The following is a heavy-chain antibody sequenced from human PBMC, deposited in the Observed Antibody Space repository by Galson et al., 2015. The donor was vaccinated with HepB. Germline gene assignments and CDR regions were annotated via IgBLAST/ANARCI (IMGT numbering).Heavy chain of an antibody. Sequence: SLRLSCAASGFTFSSYSMNWVRQAPGKGLEWVSSISSSSSYIYYADSVKGRFTISRDNAKNSLYLQMNSLRAEDTAVYYCARAHSSGWYYFDYWGQGTLVTVSS. V-gene: IGHV3-21*01. CDR2: ISSSSSYI. D-gene: IGHD6-19*01. CDR3: ARAHSSGWYYFDY. CDR1: GFTFSSYS. J-gene: IGHJ4*02.